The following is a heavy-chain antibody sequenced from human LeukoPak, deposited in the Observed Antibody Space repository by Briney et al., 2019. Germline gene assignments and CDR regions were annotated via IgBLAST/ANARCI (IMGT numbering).Heavy chain of an antibody. D-gene: IGHD6-19*01. J-gene: IGHJ4*02. CDR3: ARGRTPGIAVAGRSFDY. CDR1: GGSFSGYY. V-gene: IGHV4-34*01. Sequence: PSETLSLTCAVYGGSFSGYYWSWIRQPPGKGLECIGEIIHSGSTNYNPSLKSRVTISVDTSKNQFSLKLSSVTAADTAVYYCARGRTPGIAVAGRSFDYWGQGTLVTVSS. CDR2: IIHSGST.